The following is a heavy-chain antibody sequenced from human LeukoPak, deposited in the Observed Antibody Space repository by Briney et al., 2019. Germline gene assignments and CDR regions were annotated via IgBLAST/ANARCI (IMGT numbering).Heavy chain of an antibody. Sequence: SVKVSCKASGGTFSSYAISWVRQAPGQGLEWMGRIIPIFGTANYAQKFQGRVTITTDESTSTAYMELSSLRSEDAAVYYCARPPSVTTAGYYFGYWGQGTLVTVSS. CDR1: GGTFSSYA. V-gene: IGHV1-69*05. D-gene: IGHD4-17*01. CDR2: IIPIFGTA. J-gene: IGHJ4*02. CDR3: ARPPSVTTAGYYFGY.